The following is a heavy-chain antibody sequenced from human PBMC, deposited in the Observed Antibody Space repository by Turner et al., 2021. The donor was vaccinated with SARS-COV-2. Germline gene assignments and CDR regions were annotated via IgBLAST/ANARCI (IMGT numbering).Heavy chain of an antibody. V-gene: IGHV4-39*01. CDR3: ASTVWLRGAFDI. J-gene: IGHJ3*02. CDR1: GGSISSSSYY. Sequence: QLQLQESGPGLVKPSETLSLPCTVSGGSISSSSYYWGWIRQPPGKGLEWIGSIYYSGSTYYNPSLKSRVTTSVDTSKNQFSLKMSSVTAADTAVYYCASTVWLRGAFDIWGQGTMVTVSS. D-gene: IGHD5-18*01. CDR2: IYYSGST.